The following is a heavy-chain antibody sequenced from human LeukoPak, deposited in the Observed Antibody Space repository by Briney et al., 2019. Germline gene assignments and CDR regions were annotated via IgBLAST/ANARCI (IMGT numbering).Heavy chain of an antibody. CDR2: TYYRSNWYN. CDR1: GDSVSSNSAA. D-gene: IGHD2-2*01. V-gene: IGHV6-1*01. CDR3: ASHCSSTSCYPTPYYYGMDV. J-gene: IGHJ6*02. Sequence: SQTLSLTCAISGDSVSSNSAAWNWIRQSPSRGLEWLGRTYYRSNWYNDYAVSVKSRITINPDTSKNQFSLKLSSVTAADTAVYYCASHCSSTSCYPTPYYYGMDVWGQGTTVTVSS.